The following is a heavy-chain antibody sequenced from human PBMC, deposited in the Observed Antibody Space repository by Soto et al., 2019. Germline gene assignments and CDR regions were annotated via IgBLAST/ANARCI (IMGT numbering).Heavy chain of an antibody. V-gene: IGHV3-33*01. CDR2: IWYDGSNK. J-gene: IGHJ3*02. CDR3: ASYCSGGSCYSVGAFDI. CDR1: GFTFSSYG. D-gene: IGHD2-15*01. Sequence: PGGSLRLPCAASGFTFSSYGMHWVRQAPGKGLEWVAVIWYDGSNKYYADSVKGRFTISRDNSKNTLYLQMNSLRAEDTAVYYCASYCSGGSCYSVGAFDIWGQGTMVTVSS.